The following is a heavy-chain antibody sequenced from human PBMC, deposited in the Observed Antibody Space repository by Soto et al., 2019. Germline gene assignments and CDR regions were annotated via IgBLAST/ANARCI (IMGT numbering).Heavy chain of an antibody. CDR3: ARVSDSGWNVNVRDYFDL. Sequence: GGSLRLSCAASGFTFSSYDMRWVRQAPGKGLEWVSSISGGGITIYYADSVKGRFTISRDNSKNSLFLQMNNLRTDDTAVYYCARVSDSGWNVNVRDYFDLWGQGTLVTVSS. D-gene: IGHD3-10*01. CDR1: GFTFSSYD. CDR2: ISGGGITI. J-gene: IGHJ4*02. V-gene: IGHV3-11*01.